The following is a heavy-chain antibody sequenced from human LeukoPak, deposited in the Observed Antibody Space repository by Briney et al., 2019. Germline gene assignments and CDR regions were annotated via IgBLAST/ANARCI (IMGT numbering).Heavy chain of an antibody. CDR2: ISGSGGST. CDR1: GFTFSSYA. Sequence: GGSLRLSCAASGFTFSSYAMSWVRQAPGKGLEWVSAISGSGGSTYYADSVKGRFTISRDNSKNTLYLQMNSLRAEDTAVYYCAKGPEYSVGAPPRYWGQGTLVTVSS. D-gene: IGHD1-26*01. CDR3: AKGPEYSVGAPPRY. V-gene: IGHV3-23*01. J-gene: IGHJ4*02.